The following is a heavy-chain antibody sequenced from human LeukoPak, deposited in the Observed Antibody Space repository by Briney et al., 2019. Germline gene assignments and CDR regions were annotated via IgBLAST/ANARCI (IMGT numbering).Heavy chain of an antibody. CDR2: INYSGRT. CDR1: DGSFSDYY. V-gene: IGHV4-34*01. CDR3: ARIQQWLAFDY. J-gene: IGHJ4*02. D-gene: IGHD6-19*01. Sequence: SETLSLTCAVFDGSFSDYYWSWVRQPPGKGLEWIGEINYSGRTNYYPSLTSRATLSIDTSKNQFSLKLSSVTAADTAVYYCARIQQWLAFDYWGQGTLVTVSS.